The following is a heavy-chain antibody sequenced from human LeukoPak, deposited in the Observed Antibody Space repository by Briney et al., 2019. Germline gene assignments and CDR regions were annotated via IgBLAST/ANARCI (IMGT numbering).Heavy chain of an antibody. CDR3: ARGGRGGYNWCDY. D-gene: IGHD5-24*01. J-gene: IGHJ4*02. CDR1: GGSFSGYY. V-gene: IGHV4-34*01. Sequence: SETLSLTCAVYGGSFSGYYWSWIRQPPGKGLEWIGEINHSGSTNYNPSLKSRVTISVDTSKNQFSLKLSSVTAADTAVYYCARGGRGGYNWCDYWGQGTLVTVSS. CDR2: INHSGST.